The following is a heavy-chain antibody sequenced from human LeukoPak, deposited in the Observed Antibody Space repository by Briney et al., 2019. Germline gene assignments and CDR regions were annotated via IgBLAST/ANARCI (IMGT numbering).Heavy chain of an antibody. V-gene: IGHV1-69*13. CDR2: IIPIFGTA. CDR3: ARDRSEAFDI. CDR1: GGTFSSYA. D-gene: IGHD3-10*01. Sequence: ASVKVSCKASGGTFSSYAISWVRQAPGQGLEWLGGIIPIFGTANYAQRFQGRVTITADESTSTAYMELSSLRSEDTAVYYCARDRSEAFDIWGQGTMVTVSS. J-gene: IGHJ3*02.